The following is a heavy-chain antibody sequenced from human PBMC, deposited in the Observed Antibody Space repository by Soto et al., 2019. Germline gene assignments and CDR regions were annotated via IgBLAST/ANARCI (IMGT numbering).Heavy chain of an antibody. CDR1: GFSFGTYV. V-gene: IGHV3-23*01. CDR3: AMTRLYDYGTNDYHRDALDI. Sequence: EVQLLESGGGMVEPRGALKLSCAASGFSFGTYVMNWVRQAPGKGLEWVSGISGSGGRVYSADSVKGRFTISRDNSRNTLYLQMNSLRADDTAIYYCAMTRLYDYGTNDYHRDALDIWGQGTQVTVSS. J-gene: IGHJ3*02. CDR2: ISGSGGRV. D-gene: IGHD3-16*01.